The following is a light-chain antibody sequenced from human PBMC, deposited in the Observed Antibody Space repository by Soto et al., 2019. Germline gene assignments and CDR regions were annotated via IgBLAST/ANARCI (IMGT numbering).Light chain of an antibody. J-gene: IGLJ2*01. CDR3: QSADSSAPVV. CDR1: ALPKQY. Sequence: SYELTQPPSVSVSPEHTARITCSGDALPKQYAYWYQQKPGQAPVLVIYKDSERPSGIPERFSGSSSGTTVTLTISGVQAEDEADYYCQSADSSAPVVFGGGTKLTVL. V-gene: IGLV3-25*03. CDR2: KDS.